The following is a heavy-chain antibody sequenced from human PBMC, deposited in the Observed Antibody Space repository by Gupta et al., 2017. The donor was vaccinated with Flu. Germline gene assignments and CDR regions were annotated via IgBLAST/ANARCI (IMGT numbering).Heavy chain of an antibody. CDR2: INHSGST. V-gene: IGHV4-34*01. J-gene: IGHJ6*03. Sequence: IRQPPGKGLEWIGEINHSGSTNYNPSLKSRVTISVDTSKNQFSLKLSSVTAADTAVYYCARGPIDGYYYMDVWGKGTTVTVSS. CDR3: ARGPIDGYYYMDV.